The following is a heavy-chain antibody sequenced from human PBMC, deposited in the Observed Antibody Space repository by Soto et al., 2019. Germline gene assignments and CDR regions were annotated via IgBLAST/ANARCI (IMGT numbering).Heavy chain of an antibody. CDR1: GFTFSSYA. V-gene: IGHV3-30-3*01. J-gene: IGHJ4*02. D-gene: IGHD4-17*01. CDR2: ISSDGSNK. Sequence: QVQLVESGGGVVQPGRSLRLSCAASGFTFSSYAMHWVRQAPGKGLEWVAVISSDGSNKYYADPVKGRFTISRDNSKNSLYLQMNSLRAEDTAEYYCARYRVNYGDPYYIDYWGQGTLVTVSS. CDR3: ARYRVNYGDPYYIDY.